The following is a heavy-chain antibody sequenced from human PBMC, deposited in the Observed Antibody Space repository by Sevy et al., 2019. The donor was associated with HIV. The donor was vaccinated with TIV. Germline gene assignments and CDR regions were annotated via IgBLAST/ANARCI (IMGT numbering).Heavy chain of an antibody. D-gene: IGHD6-13*01. CDR2: ISSSSSYI. V-gene: IGHV3-21*01. CDR3: AREGDSSSSTFDY. J-gene: IGHJ4*02. Sequence: GGSLRLSCAASGFTFSSYSMNWVRQAPGKGLEWVSSISSSSSYIYYADSVKGRFTISRDNAKNSLYLQMNSLRAEDTAVYYCAREGDSSSSTFDYWGQGTLVTVSS. CDR1: GFTFSSYS.